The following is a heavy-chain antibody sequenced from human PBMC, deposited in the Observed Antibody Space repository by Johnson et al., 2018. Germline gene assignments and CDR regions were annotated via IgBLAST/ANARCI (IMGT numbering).Heavy chain of an antibody. V-gene: IGHV3-21*01. CDR3: ARGALLVAGDV. CDR1: GFTFSRDS. CDR2: VDRGSNYI. J-gene: IGHJ6*02. D-gene: IGHD5-12*01. Sequence: EVQLVESGGGLVKXGGSLRLSCAASGFTFSRDSMDWVRQAPGKGLEWVPSVDRGSNYIIYADSVKGRFTISRDNPKNSLYLQMNSLRVEDTAVYYCARGALLVAGDVWGQGTTVTVSS.